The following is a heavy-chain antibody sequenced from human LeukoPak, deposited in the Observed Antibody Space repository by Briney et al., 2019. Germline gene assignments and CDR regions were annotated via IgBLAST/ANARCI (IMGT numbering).Heavy chain of an antibody. Sequence: PGGSLRLSCAASGFTFSSYGMHWVRQAPGKGLEWVAVISYDGSNKYYADSVKGRFTISRDNSKNTLYLQMNSLRAEDTAVYYCARQDYDFWSGPPDYWGQGTLVTVSS. CDR2: ISYDGSNK. CDR3: ARQDYDFWSGPPDY. V-gene: IGHV3-30*03. CDR1: GFTFSSYG. D-gene: IGHD3-3*01. J-gene: IGHJ4*02.